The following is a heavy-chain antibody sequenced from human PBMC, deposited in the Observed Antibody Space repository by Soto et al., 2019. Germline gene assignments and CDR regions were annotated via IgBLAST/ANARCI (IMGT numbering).Heavy chain of an antibody. V-gene: IGHV4-34*01. D-gene: IGHD5-18*01. Sequence: PSETLSLTCAVYGGSFSSYYWSWIRQPPGKGLEWIGEINHSGSTNYNPSLKSRVTISVDTSKNQFSLKLSSVTAADTAVYYCARGLRIQLWFYGELFDYWGQGTLVTVSS. CDR1: GGSFSSYY. CDR2: INHSGST. CDR3: ARGLRIQLWFYGELFDY. J-gene: IGHJ4*02.